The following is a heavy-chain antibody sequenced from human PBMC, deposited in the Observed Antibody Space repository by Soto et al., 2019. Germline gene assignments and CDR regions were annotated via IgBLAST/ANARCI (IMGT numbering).Heavy chain of an antibody. CDR2: ISGYNGHT. Sequence: SVMPTCEACVCSYTTYGISWGRQAPGQGLEWMGWISGYNGHTKYAQKFQGRVTMTTDTSTSTVYMDLRSLRSDDTAVYYCAREGEMPYYYYGLDVWG. D-gene: IGHD3-16*01. CDR1: VCSYTTYG. V-gene: IGHV1-18*01. CDR3: AREGEMPYYYYGLDV. J-gene: IGHJ6*02.